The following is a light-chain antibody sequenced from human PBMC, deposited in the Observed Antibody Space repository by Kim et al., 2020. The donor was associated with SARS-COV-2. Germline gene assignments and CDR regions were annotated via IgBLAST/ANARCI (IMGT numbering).Light chain of an antibody. CDR1: QRISAY. V-gene: IGKV1-39*01. J-gene: IGKJ4*01. CDR2: SAS. Sequence: APIGDIVTITCRASQRISAYLNWYQQKPGKAPKLLISSASDVRSGIPSRFSGSGSGTEFTLTINGLRPEDFAVYYCQQTHSLPLTFGAGTKVDIK. CDR3: QQTHSLPLT.